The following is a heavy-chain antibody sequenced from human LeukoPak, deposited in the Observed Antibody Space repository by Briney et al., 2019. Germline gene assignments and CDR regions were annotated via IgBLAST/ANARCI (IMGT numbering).Heavy chain of an antibody. D-gene: IGHD3-16*01. CDR2: VYPGDSDT. CDR3: VRPAGGHYDYYYMDV. CDR1: EYSFTTYW. J-gene: IGHJ6*03. Sequence: GESLKISCKASEYSFTTYWIGWVRQTPEKGLEWIGVVYPGDSDTRYNPPFQGQVTISADKSINTAFLQWSSLRVSDTAMYYCVRPAGGHYDYYYMDVWGKGTAVTVSS. V-gene: IGHV5-51*01.